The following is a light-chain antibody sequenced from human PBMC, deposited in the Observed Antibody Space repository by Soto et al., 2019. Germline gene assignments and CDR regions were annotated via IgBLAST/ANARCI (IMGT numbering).Light chain of an antibody. CDR1: QSISSW. Sequence: DIPMTQSPSTLSASVGDRVTITCRASQSISSWLAWFQQQPGKAPKLLIYDASTLQSGVPSRFSGSGSGTEFTLTISSLQPDDFATYYCQEYSRYYTFGQGTKLEI. J-gene: IGKJ2*01. CDR2: DAS. CDR3: QEYSRYYT. V-gene: IGKV1-5*01.